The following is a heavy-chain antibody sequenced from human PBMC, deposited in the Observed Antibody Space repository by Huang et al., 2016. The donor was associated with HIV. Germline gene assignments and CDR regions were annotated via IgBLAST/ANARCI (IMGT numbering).Heavy chain of an antibody. CDR2: IYYSGST. J-gene: IGHJ4*02. CDR1: GGSISSSSYY. Sequence: QLQLQESGPGLVKPSETLSLTCTVSGGSISSSSYYWGWTRQPPGKGLEWIGTIYYSGSTYSNPCLKGRVTISVDTSKNQFSLKLSSVTAADTAVYYCARHERWAMVRGVPQWGFDYWGQGTLVTVSS. V-gene: IGHV4-39*01. CDR3: ARHERWAMVRGVPQWGFDY. D-gene: IGHD3-10*01.